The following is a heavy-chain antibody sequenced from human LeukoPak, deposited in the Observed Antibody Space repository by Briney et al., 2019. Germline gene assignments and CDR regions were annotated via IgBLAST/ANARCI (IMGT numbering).Heavy chain of an antibody. J-gene: IGHJ4*02. CDR1: GGSISSYY. CDR3: ARNVGGLRGFEY. CDR2: VSYSGST. Sequence: SETLSLTCTVSGGSISSYYWSWIRQPPGKGLEWIGYVSYSGSTNYNPSLKSRVTISVDTSTNHFSLKLSSVTAADTAVYYCARNVGGLRGFEYWGQGTLVTVSS. V-gene: IGHV4-59*01. D-gene: IGHD3-10*01.